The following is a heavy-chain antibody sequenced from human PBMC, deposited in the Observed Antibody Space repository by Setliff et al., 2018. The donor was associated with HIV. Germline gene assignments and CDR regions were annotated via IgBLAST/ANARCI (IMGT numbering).Heavy chain of an antibody. CDR1: GYTFSTNA. J-gene: IGHJ4*02. D-gene: IGHD6-19*01. Sequence: ASVKVSCKAFGYTFSTNAIHWVRQAPGQRLEWMGCINAGDDNTRYSEKFQGRVTITRDTSANTAYMELSSLRSEETAVYYCARGSCSGCYLSDYWGLGTLVTVSS. CDR3: ARGSCSGCYLSDY. V-gene: IGHV1-3*01. CDR2: INAGDDNT.